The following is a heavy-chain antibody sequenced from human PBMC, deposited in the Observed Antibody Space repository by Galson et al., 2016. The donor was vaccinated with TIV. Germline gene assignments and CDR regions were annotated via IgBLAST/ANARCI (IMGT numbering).Heavy chain of an antibody. Sequence: SLRLSCAGSGFTFSKFDIHWVRQTTGDGLEWVSGIGTTADTYYSKSVKGRFTISRGNGLNSVYLQMNILRPGDTAMYYCVRARSLTDLAARPGDDAFDFWGRGTIVTVFS. V-gene: IGHV3-13*01. CDR3: VRARSLTDLAARPGDDAFDF. CDR2: IGTTADT. D-gene: IGHD7-27*01. CDR1: GFTFSKFD. J-gene: IGHJ3*01.